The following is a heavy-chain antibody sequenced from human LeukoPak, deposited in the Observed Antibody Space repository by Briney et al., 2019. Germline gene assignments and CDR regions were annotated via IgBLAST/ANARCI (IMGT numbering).Heavy chain of an antibody. CDR2: IKQYGSEK. Sequence: GGSLRLSCAASGFTFSSYWMSWVRQAPGKGLEWVANIKQYGSEKYYVVSVKGRFTISRDNAKNSLYLHMNSLRAEDTAVYYCARTGYCSSTSCLKYDFWSGYKPNYYYYMDVWGKGTTVTVSS. CDR1: GFTFSSYW. V-gene: IGHV3-7*01. J-gene: IGHJ6*03. CDR3: ARTGYCSSTSCLKYDFWSGYKPNYYYYMDV. D-gene: IGHD2-2*01.